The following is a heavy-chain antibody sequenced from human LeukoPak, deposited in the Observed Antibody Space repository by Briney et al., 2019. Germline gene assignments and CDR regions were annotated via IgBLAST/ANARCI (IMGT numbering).Heavy chain of an antibody. J-gene: IGHJ5*02. Sequence: PSETLSLNCTVPGGSISTTNYYWGWIRQPPGRDLEWIGSIYSSGSTYYNPSLESRVTISVDMSKNQLSLKLTSATAADTSVYYCARHSGLRSPFDPWGQGTLVTVSS. D-gene: IGHD3-3*01. V-gene: IGHV4-39*01. CDR3: ARHSGLRSPFDP. CDR1: GGSISTTNYY. CDR2: IYSSGST.